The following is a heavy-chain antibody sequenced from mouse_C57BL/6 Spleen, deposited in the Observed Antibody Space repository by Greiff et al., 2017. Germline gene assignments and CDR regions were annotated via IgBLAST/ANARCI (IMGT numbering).Heavy chain of an antibody. J-gene: IGHJ2*01. CDR2: IYPRSGNT. CDR1: GYTFTSSG. V-gene: IGHV1-81*01. CDR3: ARVELGPIDY. D-gene: IGHD4-1*01. Sequence: VQLQQSGAELARPGASVKLSCKASGYTFTSSGISWVKQRTGQGLEWIGEIYPRSGNTYYNEKFKGKATLTADKSSSTAYMELRSLTSEDSAVYFCARVELGPIDYWGQGTTLTVSS.